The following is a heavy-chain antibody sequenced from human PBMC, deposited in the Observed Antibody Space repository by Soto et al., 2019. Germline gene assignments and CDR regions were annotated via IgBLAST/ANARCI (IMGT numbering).Heavy chain of an antibody. CDR1: GGSISSGGYY. CDR3: AMSHRPHGITMVRGVIPDYYYSYYMDV. J-gene: IGHJ6*03. CDR2: IYYSGST. Sequence: QVQLQESGPGLVKPSQTLSLTCTVSGGSISSGGYYWSWIRQHPGKGLEWIGYIYYSGSTYYNPSLKSRVTISGDTSTKQFSLKLSSVTAAATAVYYCAMSHRPHGITMVRGVIPDYYYSYYMDVWGKGTTVTVSS. D-gene: IGHD3-10*01. V-gene: IGHV4-31*03.